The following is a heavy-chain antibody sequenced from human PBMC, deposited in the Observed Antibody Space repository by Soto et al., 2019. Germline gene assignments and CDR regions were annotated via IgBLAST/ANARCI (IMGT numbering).Heavy chain of an antibody. CDR2: ISGSGGST. CDR3: AKLGSYTGPADY. V-gene: IGHV3-23*01. CDR1: GFTFSSYA. D-gene: IGHD3-16*01. J-gene: IGHJ4*02. Sequence: EVQLLESGGGLVQPGGSLRLSCAASGFTFSSYAMSWVRQAPGKGLEWVSAISGSGGSTYYADSVNGRFTISRDKSKNTLYVQMNSLRAEDTAVYYCAKLGSYTGPADYWGQGTLVTVSS.